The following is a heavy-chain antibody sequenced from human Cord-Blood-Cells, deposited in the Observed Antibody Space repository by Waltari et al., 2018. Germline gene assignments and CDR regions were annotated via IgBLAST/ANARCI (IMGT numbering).Heavy chain of an antibody. Sequence: QVQLQQWGAGLLKPSETLSLTCAVYGGSFSGYYWSWIRQPPGKGLEWIGEINHSGSTNHNPSLKSRVTMSVDTSKNQFSLKLSSVTAADTAVYYCARGGIAVAGMTHLDYWGQGTLVTVSS. J-gene: IGHJ4*02. D-gene: IGHD6-19*01. V-gene: IGHV4-34*01. CDR1: GGSFSGYY. CDR2: INHSGST. CDR3: ARGGIAVAGMTHLDY.